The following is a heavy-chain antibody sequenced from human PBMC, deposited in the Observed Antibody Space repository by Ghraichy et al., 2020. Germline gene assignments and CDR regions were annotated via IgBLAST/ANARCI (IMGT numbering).Heavy chain of an antibody. J-gene: IGHJ4*01. V-gene: IGHV3-30-3*01. CDR3: ARETHGGYYDDSSCHPYYLDY. CDR2: ISYDGSNK. Sequence: GGSLRLSCAASGFTFSSYAMHWVRQAPGKGLEWVAVISYDGSNKYYADSVKGRFTISRDNSKNTLYLQMNSLRAEDTAVYYCARETHGGYYDDSSCHPYYLDYWGHGTLVTVSS. D-gene: IGHD3-22*01. CDR1: GFTFSSYA.